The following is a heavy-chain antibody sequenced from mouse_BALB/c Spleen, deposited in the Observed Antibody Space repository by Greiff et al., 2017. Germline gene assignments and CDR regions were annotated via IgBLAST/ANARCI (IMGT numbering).Heavy chain of an antibody. CDR1: GYTFTSYW. D-gene: IGHD1-1*01. CDR2: INPSTGYT. J-gene: IGHJ2*01. Sequence: QVQLKQSGAELAKPGASVKMSCKASGYTFTSYWMHWVKQRPGQGLEWIGYINPSTGYTEYNQKFKDKATLTADKSSSTAYMQLSSLTSEDSAVYYCARLGYYGSSVDYWGQGTTLTVSS. CDR3: ARLGYYGSSVDY. V-gene: IGHV1-7*01.